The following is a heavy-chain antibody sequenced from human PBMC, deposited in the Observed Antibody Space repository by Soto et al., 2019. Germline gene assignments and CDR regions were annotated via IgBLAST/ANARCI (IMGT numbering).Heavy chain of an antibody. CDR2: ISVYNGNT. Sequence: ASVKVSCKASGYTFTSYDISWVRQAPGQGLEWMGWISVYNGNTNYAQKLLGRVTMTTDTSSSTAYMELRSLRSDDTAVYYCARVTGSCRSTSCSYYYYYYGMDVWGQGTTVTVSS. V-gene: IGHV1-18*01. CDR1: GYTFTSYD. D-gene: IGHD2-2*01. CDR3: ARVTGSCRSTSCSYYYYYYGMDV. J-gene: IGHJ6*02.